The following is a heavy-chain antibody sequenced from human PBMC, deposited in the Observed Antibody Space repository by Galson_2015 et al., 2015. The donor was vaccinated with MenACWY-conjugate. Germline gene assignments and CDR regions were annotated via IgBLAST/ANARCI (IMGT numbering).Heavy chain of an antibody. J-gene: IGHJ5*02. CDR2: ISSDGRST. D-gene: IGHD1-26*01. V-gene: IGHV3-74*01. CDR3: ARLGGIYRHTTRLDA. Sequence: SLRLSCAASGFTFSTYGMHWVRQAPGKGLVWVSRISSDGRSTSYADSVKGRFTISRDNAKNTLYLQMNSLRAEDTAVYYCARLGGIYRHTTRLDAWGQGALVT. CDR1: GFTFSTYG.